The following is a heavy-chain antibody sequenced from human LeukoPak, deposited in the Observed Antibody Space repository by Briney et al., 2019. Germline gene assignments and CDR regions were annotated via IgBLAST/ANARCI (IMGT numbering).Heavy chain of an antibody. CDR2: ISYDGSNK. J-gene: IGHJ3*02. Sequence: GGSLRLSCAASGFTFSSYAMHWVRQAPGKGLEWVAVISYDGSNKYYADSVKGRFTISRDNSKNTLYLQMNSLRAEDTAVYYCARMDDSSGYYDAFDIWGQGTMVTVSS. CDR1: GFTFSSYA. D-gene: IGHD3-22*01. CDR3: ARMDDSSGYYDAFDI. V-gene: IGHV3-30-3*01.